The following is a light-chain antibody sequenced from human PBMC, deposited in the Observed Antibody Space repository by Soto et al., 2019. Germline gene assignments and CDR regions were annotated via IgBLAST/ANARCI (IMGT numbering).Light chain of an antibody. CDR1: QSVSSAY. Sequence: EIVLTQSPGTLSLSPGERATLSCRASQSVSSAYLAWYQQKPGQAPRLLIYDVSSRATGIPDRFSGSGSGTDFTLTVSRLEPEAFAVYYCQQYGSSPETFGQGTNVEIK. J-gene: IGKJ1*01. CDR3: QQYGSSPET. V-gene: IGKV3-20*01. CDR2: DVS.